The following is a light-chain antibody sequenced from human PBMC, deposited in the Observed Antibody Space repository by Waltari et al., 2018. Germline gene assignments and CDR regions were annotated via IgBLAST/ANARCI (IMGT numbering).Light chain of an antibody. J-gene: IGLJ3*02. CDR1: SSDIGYYDL. CDR2: EVT. CDR3: CSYAGSGTWV. Sequence: QSALTQPASVSGSPGQSITISCPGTSSDIGYYDLVHWYQHLPGKAPKVMIYEVTKRPSGVSNRFSGSKSGNTASLTISGVQAEDEGHYYCCSYAGSGTWVFGGGTKLTVL. V-gene: IGLV2-23*02.